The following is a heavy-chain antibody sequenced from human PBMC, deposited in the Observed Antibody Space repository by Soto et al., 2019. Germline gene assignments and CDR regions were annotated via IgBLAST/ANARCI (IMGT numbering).Heavy chain of an antibody. CDR3: ARHHPHYYDSSGYRY. V-gene: IGHV4-34*01. D-gene: IGHD3-22*01. Sequence: PSETLSLTCAFYGGSFSGYYWSWIRQPPGKGLEWIGEINHSGSTNYNPSLKSRVTISVDTSKNQFSLKLSSVTAADTAVYYCARHHPHYYDSSGYRYWGQGTLVTVSS. CDR1: GGSFSGYY. J-gene: IGHJ4*02. CDR2: INHSGST.